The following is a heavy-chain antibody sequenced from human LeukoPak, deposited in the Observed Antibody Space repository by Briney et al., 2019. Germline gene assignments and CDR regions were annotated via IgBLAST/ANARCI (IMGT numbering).Heavy chain of an antibody. CDR2: IYYNGNT. J-gene: IGHJ6*02. CDR3: AREAGVNAGRVGMDV. V-gene: IGHV4-30-4*08. D-gene: IGHD2-21*01. Sequence: SETLSLTCTVSGVSISSGDYHWSWIRQPPGKGLEWIGYIYYNGNTYYNPSLKSRLAISVDTSKNQFSPKLNSVTAADTAVYYCAREAGVNAGRVGMDVWGQGTTVTVSS. CDR1: GVSISSGDYH.